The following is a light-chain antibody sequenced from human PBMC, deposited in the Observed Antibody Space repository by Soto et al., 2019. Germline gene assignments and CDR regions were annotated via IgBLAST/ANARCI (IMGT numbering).Light chain of an antibody. J-gene: IGKJ2*01. CDR2: GAS. CDR3: KQYDNWPYT. Sequence: EIVMTHSPATLSVSPGERATLSCRASQSVSNNLAWYQQKPGQAPRLLIYGASTRATAIPARFSGSGSGTEFTLTISSLQSEDFAVYLCKQYDNWPYTFGQGTKLEIK. CDR1: QSVSNN. V-gene: IGKV3-15*01.